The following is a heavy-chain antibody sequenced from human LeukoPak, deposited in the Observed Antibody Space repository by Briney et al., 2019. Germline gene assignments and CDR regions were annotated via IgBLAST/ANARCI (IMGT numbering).Heavy chain of an antibody. J-gene: IGHJ3*02. Sequence: PGGSLRLSCAASGFTFSSYSMNWVRQAPGKGLEWVSYISSSSSTIYYADSVKGRFTISRDNAKNSLYLQMNSLRAEDTAVYYCARDGSAMMDAFDIWGQGTMVTVSS. D-gene: IGHD3-22*01. CDR1: GFTFSSYS. CDR3: ARDGSAMMDAFDI. V-gene: IGHV3-48*01. CDR2: ISSSSSTI.